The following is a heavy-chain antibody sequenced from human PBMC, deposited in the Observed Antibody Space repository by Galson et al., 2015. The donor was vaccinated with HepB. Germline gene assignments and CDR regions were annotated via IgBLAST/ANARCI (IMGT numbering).Heavy chain of an antibody. CDR1: GFIFSNYG. V-gene: IGHV3-33*01. CDR3: ARDSGNGGSQD. J-gene: IGHJ4*02. CDR2: IWYVGTYK. Sequence: SLRLSCAASGFIFSNYGMQWVRQAPGKGLEWVAHIWYVGTYKHYADSVKGRFTISRDNAKNMLFLQMNSLRAEDTAVYYCARDSGNGGSQDWGQGTLVSVSS. D-gene: IGHD2-8*01.